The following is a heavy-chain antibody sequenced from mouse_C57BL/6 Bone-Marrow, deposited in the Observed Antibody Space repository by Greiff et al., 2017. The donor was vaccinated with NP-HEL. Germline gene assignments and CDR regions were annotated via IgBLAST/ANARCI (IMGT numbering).Heavy chain of an antibody. J-gene: IGHJ4*01. CDR1: GYTFTDCA. V-gene: IGHV1-67*01. Sequence: QVHVKQSGPEVVRPGVSVKISCKGSGYTFTDCALHWVKQSHAKRLEWIGVIRTYNGNTHYNQRFKGKATMTVDKSSSTAYMELARVTSEDSAIYYCAREAGYYFYAMDYWGQGTSVTVSS. CDR2: IRTYNGNT. CDR3: AREAGYYFYAMDY. D-gene: IGHD2-3*01.